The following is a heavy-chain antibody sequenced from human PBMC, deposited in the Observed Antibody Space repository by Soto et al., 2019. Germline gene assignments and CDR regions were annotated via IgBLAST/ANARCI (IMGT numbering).Heavy chain of an antibody. J-gene: IGHJ5*02. CDR2: IYYSGST. CDR3: ARDSIPYSTWFDP. D-gene: IGHD4-4*01. CDR1: GGSISSYY. Sequence: PSETLSLTCTVSGGSISSYYWSWIRQPPGKGLEWIGYIYYSGSTNYNPSLKSRVTISEDTSKNQFSLKLSSVTAADTAVYYCARDSIPYSTWFDPWGQGTLVTVSS. V-gene: IGHV4-59*01.